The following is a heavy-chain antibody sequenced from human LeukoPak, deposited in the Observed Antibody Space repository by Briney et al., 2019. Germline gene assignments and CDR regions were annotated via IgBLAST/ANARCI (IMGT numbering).Heavy chain of an antibody. D-gene: IGHD3-3*01. CDR2: IISIFGTA. V-gene: IGHV1-69*05. J-gene: IGHJ6*03. Sequence: ASVKVSCKASGGTFSSYAISWVRQAPGQGLEWMGGIISIFGTANYAQKFQGRVTITTDESTSTAYMELSSLRSEDTAVYYCARGLSDFWSGYYYYYYMDVWGKGTTVTVSS. CDR3: ARGLSDFWSGYYYYYYMDV. CDR1: GGTFSSYA.